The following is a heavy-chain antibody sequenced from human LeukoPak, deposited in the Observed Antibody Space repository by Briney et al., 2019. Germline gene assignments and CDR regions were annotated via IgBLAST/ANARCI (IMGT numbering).Heavy chain of an antibody. D-gene: IGHD5-18*01. CDR1: GGSISSSSYY. J-gene: IGHJ4*02. V-gene: IGHV4-39*01. CDR2: IYYRGST. CDR3: ARHTLGYSYGRYFDY. Sequence: SSETLSLTCTVSGGSISSSSYYWGWIRQPPGKGLEWIGSIYYRGSTYYNPSLKGRVTLSVDTSKNQLSLKLSSVTAADTAVYYCARHTLGYSYGRYFDYWGQGTLVTVSS.